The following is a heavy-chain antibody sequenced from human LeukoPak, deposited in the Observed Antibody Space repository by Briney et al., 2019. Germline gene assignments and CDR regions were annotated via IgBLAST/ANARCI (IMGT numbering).Heavy chain of an antibody. J-gene: IGHJ4*02. Sequence: ETLSLTCTVSGGSISSSSYYWGWIRQPPGKGLEWVSAISGSGGSTYYADSVKGRFTISRDNSKNTLYLQMNSLRAEDTAVYYCAKGQYSSGWYYDYWGQGTLVTVSS. V-gene: IGHV3-23*01. CDR1: GGSISSSSYY. CDR2: ISGSGGST. D-gene: IGHD6-19*01. CDR3: AKGQYSSGWYYDY.